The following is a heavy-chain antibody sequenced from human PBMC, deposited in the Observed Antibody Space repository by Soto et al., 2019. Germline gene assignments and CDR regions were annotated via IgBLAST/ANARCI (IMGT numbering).Heavy chain of an antibody. V-gene: IGHV3-74*01. D-gene: IGHD3-9*01. CDR2: INGDGNPT. CDR3: ARVGQGRYDFDY. Sequence: EVHLVESGGGSVQPGGSLKLSCAGSGIAFSSYWIHWVRQVPGKGLVWVSRINGDGNPTSYADSVRGRFTISRDNAKGTLYLQMNSLRAEDTAVYYCARVGQGRYDFDYWGQGTLVTVSS. J-gene: IGHJ4*02. CDR1: GIAFSSYW.